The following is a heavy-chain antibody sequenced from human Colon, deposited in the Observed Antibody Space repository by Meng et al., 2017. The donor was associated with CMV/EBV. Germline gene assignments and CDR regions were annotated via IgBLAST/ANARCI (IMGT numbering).Heavy chain of an antibody. CDR3: ARGYSGTYRADY. D-gene: IGHD1-26*01. CDR2: INSDGTSA. V-gene: IGHV3-74*01. Sequence: FAASGFTFSSYWMHWVRQVPGKGLVWVSRINSDGTSASYADSVQGRFTISRDNAKSTLYLQMNSLRAEDTAVYYCARGYSGTYRADYWGQGTLVTVSS. CDR1: GFTFSSYW. J-gene: IGHJ4*02.